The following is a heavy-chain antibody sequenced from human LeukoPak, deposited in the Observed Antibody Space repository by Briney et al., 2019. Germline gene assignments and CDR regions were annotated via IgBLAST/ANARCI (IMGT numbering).Heavy chain of an antibody. Sequence: GGSLRLSCAASGFTFSSYGMHWVRQAPGKGLEWVAFIRYDGSNKYYADSVKGRFTISRDNSKNTLYLQMNSLRAEDTAVYYCARDTLVGYCSGGSCFIDYWGQGTLVTVSS. CDR1: GFTFSSYG. D-gene: IGHD2-15*01. CDR2: IRYDGSNK. J-gene: IGHJ4*02. V-gene: IGHV3-30*02. CDR3: ARDTLVGYCSGGSCFIDY.